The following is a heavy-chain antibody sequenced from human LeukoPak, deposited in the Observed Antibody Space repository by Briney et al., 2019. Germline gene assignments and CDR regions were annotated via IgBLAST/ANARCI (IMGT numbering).Heavy chain of an antibody. CDR3: AKATYCSSTSCPPDDAFDI. J-gene: IGHJ3*02. D-gene: IGHD2-2*01. Sequence: GGSLRLSCAASGFIFDDYGMSWVRQAPGKGLEWVAFIRYDGSNKYYADSVKGRFTISRDNSKNTLYLQMNSLRAEDTAVYYCAKATYCSSTSCPPDDAFDIWGQGTMVTVSS. V-gene: IGHV3-30*02. CDR1: GFIFDDYG. CDR2: IRYDGSNK.